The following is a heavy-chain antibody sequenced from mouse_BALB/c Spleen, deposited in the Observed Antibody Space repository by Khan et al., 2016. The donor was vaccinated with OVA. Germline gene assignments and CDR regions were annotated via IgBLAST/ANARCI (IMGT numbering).Heavy chain of an antibody. CDR3: ARLEDI. J-gene: IGHJ2*01. V-gene: IGHV2-9*02. D-gene: IGHD1-3*01. CDR2: IWAGGST. Sequence: QMQLEESGPGLVAPSQSLSITCTVSGFSLTNYGVHWVRQPPGKGLEWLGVIWAGGSTNYNSALMSRLSISKDNSKSQVFLKMNSLQTDYTAMYYCARLEDIWGQGTTLTVSS. CDR1: GFSLTNYG.